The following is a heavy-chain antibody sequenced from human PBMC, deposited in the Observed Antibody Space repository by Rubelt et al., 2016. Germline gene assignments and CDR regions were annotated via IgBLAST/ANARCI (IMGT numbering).Heavy chain of an antibody. V-gene: IGHV4-39*01. J-gene: IGHJ5*02. CDR1: GGSISSTAYY. CDR2: IYSGWGA. Sequence: QLQLQLSGPRLVKPSETLSLTCTVSGGSISSTAYYWGWVRQPPGKGLEWIGSIYSGWGADCNPSLKSRVTISVDTSNHQFSLKLGSVTAADTAVYYCARVTYTGNYGRGWFDPWGQGTLVTVSS. D-gene: IGHD1-1*01. CDR3: ARVTYTGNYGRGWFDP.